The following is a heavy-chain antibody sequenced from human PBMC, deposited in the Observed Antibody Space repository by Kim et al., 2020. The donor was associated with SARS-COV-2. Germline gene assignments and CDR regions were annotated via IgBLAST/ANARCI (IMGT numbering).Heavy chain of an antibody. Sequence: GSLRLSCVASGFTFSQHYMTWVRQAPGKGLEWMGNINQGGARESYPDSVRGRITISRDNAKNSLFLQVDSLRAEDTAVYYCARWNFFNSAWELGYWGQGTLVTVSS. J-gene: IGHJ4*02. CDR1: GFTFSQHY. CDR2: INQGGARE. CDR3: ARWNFFNSAWELGY. V-gene: IGHV3-7*03. D-gene: IGHD1-7*01.